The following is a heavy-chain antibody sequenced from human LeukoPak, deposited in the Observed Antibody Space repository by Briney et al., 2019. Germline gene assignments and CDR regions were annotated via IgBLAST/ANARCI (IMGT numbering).Heavy chain of an antibody. CDR3: ARDRYGGGFDY. CDR1: GYTFTSYY. V-gene: IGHV1-46*01. Sequence: ASVKVSCKASGYTFTSYYMHWVRQAPGQGLEWMGIIKPSGGSTSYAQKFQGRVTMTRDTSTSTVYMELSSLRSEDTAVYYCARDRYGGGFDYWGQGTLVTVSS. D-gene: IGHD4-23*01. CDR2: IKPSGGST. J-gene: IGHJ4*02.